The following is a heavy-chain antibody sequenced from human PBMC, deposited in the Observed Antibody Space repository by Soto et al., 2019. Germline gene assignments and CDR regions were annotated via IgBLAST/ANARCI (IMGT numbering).Heavy chain of an antibody. D-gene: IGHD6-13*01. CDR2: IYSGGST. CDR3: ARDSTGYSKDNYYYYMDV. J-gene: IGHJ6*03. CDR1: GFTVSSNY. Sequence: PGGSLRLSCAASGFTVSSNYMSWVRQAPGKGLEWVSVIYSGGSTYYADSVKGRFTISRDNSKNTLYLQMNSLRAEDTAVYYCARDSTGYSKDNYYYYMDVWGKGTTVTVSS. V-gene: IGHV3-66*01.